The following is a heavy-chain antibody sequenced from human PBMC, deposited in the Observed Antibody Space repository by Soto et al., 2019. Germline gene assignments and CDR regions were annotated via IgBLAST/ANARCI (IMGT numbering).Heavy chain of an antibody. J-gene: IGHJ3*02. V-gene: IGHV1-69*06. D-gene: IGHD6-13*01. CDR1: GGTFSSYA. CDR2: IIPIFGTA. CDR3: ARETAGRAFDI. Sequence: ASVKVSCKASGGTFSSYAISWVRQAPGQGLEWMGGIIPIFGTANYAQKFQGRVTITADKSTSTAYMELSSLRSEDTAAYYCARETAGRAFDIWGQGTMVTVSS.